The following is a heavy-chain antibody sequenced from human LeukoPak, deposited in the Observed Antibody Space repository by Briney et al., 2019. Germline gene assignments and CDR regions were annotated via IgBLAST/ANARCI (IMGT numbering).Heavy chain of an antibody. V-gene: IGHV4-34*01. J-gene: IGHJ5*02. Sequence: PSETLSLTCAVYGGSFSGYYWSWIRQPPGKGLEWIGYIYHSGSTYYNPSLKSRVTISVDGSKNQFSLKLSSVTAADTAVYYCARAEGSSGLPWWFDPWGQGTLVTVSS. CDR2: IYHSGST. CDR1: GGSFSGYY. D-gene: IGHD6-25*01. CDR3: ARAEGSSGLPWWFDP.